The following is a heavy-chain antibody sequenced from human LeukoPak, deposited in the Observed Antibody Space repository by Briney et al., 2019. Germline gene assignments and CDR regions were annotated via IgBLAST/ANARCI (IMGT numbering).Heavy chain of an antibody. V-gene: IGHV3-9*01. J-gene: IGHJ4*02. CDR3: ANARGSGTYFDY. D-gene: IGHD2-15*01. Sequence: SRSLRLSCAASGFTFDDYAMHWVRQAPGKGLEWVSGISWNSGSIGYADSVKGRFTISRDNAKNSLYLQMNSLRAEDTALYYCANARGSGTYFDYWGRGTLVTVSS. CDR1: GFTFDDYA. CDR2: ISWNSGSI.